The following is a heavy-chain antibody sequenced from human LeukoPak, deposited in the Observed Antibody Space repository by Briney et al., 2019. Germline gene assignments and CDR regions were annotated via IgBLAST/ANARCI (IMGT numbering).Heavy chain of an antibody. J-gene: IGHJ3*02. CDR2: IYYSGST. Sequence: SETLSLTCTVSGGSISSYYWSWTRQPPGKGLEWIGYIYYSGSTNYNPSLKSRVTISVDTSKNQFSLKLSSVTAADTAVYYCARGQGYYYDSSGYYAFDIWGQGTMVTVSS. D-gene: IGHD3-22*01. CDR3: ARGQGYYYDSSGYYAFDI. CDR1: GGSISSYY. V-gene: IGHV4-59*01.